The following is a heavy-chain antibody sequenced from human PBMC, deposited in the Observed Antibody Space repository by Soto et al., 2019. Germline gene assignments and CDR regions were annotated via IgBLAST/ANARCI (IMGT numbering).Heavy chain of an antibody. CDR2: ISGSGSST. Sequence: GGSLRLSCAASGFTFSSFAMTWVRQAPGKGLDWVSGISGSGSSTYYADSVKGRFTISRDNSKNTLYLQLNSLRTDDTAIYYCAKVNGQHWGQGTLVTVSS. J-gene: IGHJ4*02. CDR1: GFTFSSFA. V-gene: IGHV3-23*01. D-gene: IGHD1-1*01. CDR3: AKVNGQH.